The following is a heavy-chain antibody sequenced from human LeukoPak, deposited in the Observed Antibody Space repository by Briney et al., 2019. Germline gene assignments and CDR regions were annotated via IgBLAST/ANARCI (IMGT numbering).Heavy chain of an antibody. V-gene: IGHV1-46*01. CDR2: INPSGGST. CDR3: ARLGAGLGFFDY. D-gene: IGHD3-16*01. CDR1: GYTFTNYY. Sequence: ASVKVSCKPSGYTFTNYYIQWVRQAPGQGLEWVGMINPSGGSTSYTQDLQGRLTMTRDTSTSTVYMELSSLTSEDTAVYYCARLGAGLGFFDYWGQGTLVTVSS. J-gene: IGHJ4*02.